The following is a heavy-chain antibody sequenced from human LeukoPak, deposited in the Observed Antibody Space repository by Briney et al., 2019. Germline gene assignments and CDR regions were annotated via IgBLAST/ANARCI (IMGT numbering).Heavy chain of an antibody. V-gene: IGHV4-38-2*01. D-gene: IGHD2-2*01. CDR3: ARRYCSSTSCQIDY. Sequence: KPSETLSLTCAVSGYSISSGYYWGWIRQPPGKGLEWIGSIYHSGRTYYNPSLKSRVTISVDTSKNQLSLKLSSVTAADTAVYYCARRYCSSTSCQIDYWGQGTLVTVSS. J-gene: IGHJ4*02. CDR2: IYHSGRT. CDR1: GYSISSGYY.